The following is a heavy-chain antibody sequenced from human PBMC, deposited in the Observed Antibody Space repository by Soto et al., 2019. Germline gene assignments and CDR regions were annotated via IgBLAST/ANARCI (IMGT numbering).Heavy chain of an antibody. V-gene: IGHV3-48*02. CDR3: ACSSGWQFDY. Sequence: EVQLVESGGGLVQPGGSLRLSCAASGFTFSRYSMNWVRQAPGKGLEWVSYISDSSSTIYYADSVRGRFTISRDNAKSSLYLQMNSLRDEDTAVYYCACSSGWQFDYWGQGTLVTVSS. J-gene: IGHJ4*02. D-gene: IGHD6-19*01. CDR1: GFTFSRYS. CDR2: ISDSSSTI.